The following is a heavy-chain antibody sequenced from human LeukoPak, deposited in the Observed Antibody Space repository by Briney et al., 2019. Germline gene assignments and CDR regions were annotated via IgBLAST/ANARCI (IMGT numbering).Heavy chain of an antibody. CDR1: GYTFTGYY. CDR2: INPNSGGT. J-gene: IGHJ6*03. V-gene: IGHV1-2*02. CDR3: ARGSSSGVYYYYYYMDV. D-gene: IGHD6-13*01. Sequence: ASVKVSCKASGYTFTGYYMHWVRQAPGQGLEWMGWINPNSGGTNYAQKFQGRVTMTRDTSISTAYMELSRLRSDDTAVYHCARGSSSGVYYYYYYMDVWAKGPRSPSP.